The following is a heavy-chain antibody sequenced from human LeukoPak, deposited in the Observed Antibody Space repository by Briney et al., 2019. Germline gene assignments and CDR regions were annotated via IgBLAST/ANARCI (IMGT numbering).Heavy chain of an antibody. CDR3: ARGLGGYCSSTSCPFDY. Sequence: GASVKVSCKASGGTFSSYATSWVRQAPGQGLEWMGGIIPIFGTANYAQKFQGRVTITADESTSTAYMELSSLRSEDTAVYYCARGLGGYCSSTSCPFDYWGQGTLVTVSS. CDR1: GGTFSSYA. V-gene: IGHV1-69*13. CDR2: IIPIFGTA. J-gene: IGHJ4*02. D-gene: IGHD2-2*01.